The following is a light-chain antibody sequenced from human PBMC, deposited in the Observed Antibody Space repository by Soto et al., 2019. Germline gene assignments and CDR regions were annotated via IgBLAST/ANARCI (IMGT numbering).Light chain of an antibody. CDR3: QQYNNWSPVT. Sequence: EIVMTQSPATLSVSPGERATLSCRASQSVSSNLACYQQKPGQAPRLLIYGASTRATGIPARFSGSGSGTEFTLTISSLQSEDFAVYYCQQYNNWSPVTFGQGTKVDIK. CDR2: GAS. J-gene: IGKJ1*01. V-gene: IGKV3-15*01. CDR1: QSVSSN.